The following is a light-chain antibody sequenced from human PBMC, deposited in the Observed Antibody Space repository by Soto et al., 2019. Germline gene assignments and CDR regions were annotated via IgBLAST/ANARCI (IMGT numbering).Light chain of an antibody. CDR2: KAT. CDR1: QDISTW. CDR3: QQYHDFQYT. J-gene: IGKJ2*01. Sequence: DIQMTQSPSSVSASVGDRVTITCRASQDISTWLAWYQQKPGKAPKLLIYKATNLQRGVSSRFSGSGSGTDFSLTISSLQPADSATYYCQQYHDFQYTFGQGTKLEI. V-gene: IGKV1-12*01.